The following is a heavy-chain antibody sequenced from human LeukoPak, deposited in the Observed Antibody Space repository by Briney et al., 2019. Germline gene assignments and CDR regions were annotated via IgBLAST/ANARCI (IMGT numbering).Heavy chain of an antibody. D-gene: IGHD2-2*01. CDR3: AREGGQLLLEAFDI. Sequence: GASVKVSCKASGYTFTSYGISWVRQAPGQGLEWMGWISAYNGNTNYARKLQGRVTMTTDTSTSTAYMELRSLRSDDTAVYYCAREGGQLLLEAFDIWGQGTMVTVSS. CDR1: GYTFTSYG. J-gene: IGHJ3*02. CDR2: ISAYNGNT. V-gene: IGHV1-18*01.